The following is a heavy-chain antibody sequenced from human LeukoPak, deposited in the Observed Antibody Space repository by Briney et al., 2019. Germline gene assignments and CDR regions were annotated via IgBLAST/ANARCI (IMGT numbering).Heavy chain of an antibody. Sequence: GGSLRLSCAAPGVTSRNSWMHWVRQAPGKGLVWVSRITIDGSSTTYADSVKGRFTISRNNAKNSLYLQMNSLRVEDTAVYYCARVLSTGGVLSDAFDIWGQGTMVTVSS. CDR1: GVTSRNSW. CDR2: ITIDGSST. V-gene: IGHV3-74*03. D-gene: IGHD1-26*01. J-gene: IGHJ3*02. CDR3: ARVLSTGGVLSDAFDI.